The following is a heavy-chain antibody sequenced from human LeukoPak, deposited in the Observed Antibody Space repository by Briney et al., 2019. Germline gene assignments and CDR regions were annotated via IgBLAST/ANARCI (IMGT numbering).Heavy chain of an antibody. Sequence: SETLSLPCTVSGVSISSYYWSWIRQPPGKRLEWIGYIYYSGSTNYNPSLKSRVTISVDTSKNQFSLKLSSVSGAGTAVYYCARGSHYYYYMDVWGKGTTVTVSS. J-gene: IGHJ6*03. CDR3: ARGSHYYYYMDV. CDR1: GVSISSYY. D-gene: IGHD2-15*01. V-gene: IGHV4-59*01. CDR2: IYYSGST.